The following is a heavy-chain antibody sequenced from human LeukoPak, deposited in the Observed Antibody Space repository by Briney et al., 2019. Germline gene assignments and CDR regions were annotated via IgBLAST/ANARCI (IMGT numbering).Heavy chain of an antibody. Sequence: GGSLRLSCAASGFTFSSYAMSWVRQAPGKGLEWVSAISGSGGSTYYADSVKGRFTISRDNSKNTLYLQMNSLRAEDTAVYYCARAYCSGGSCYFGWFDPWGQGTLVTVSS. J-gene: IGHJ5*02. CDR1: GFTFSSYA. CDR2: ISGSGGST. D-gene: IGHD2-15*01. CDR3: ARAYCSGGSCYFGWFDP. V-gene: IGHV3-23*01.